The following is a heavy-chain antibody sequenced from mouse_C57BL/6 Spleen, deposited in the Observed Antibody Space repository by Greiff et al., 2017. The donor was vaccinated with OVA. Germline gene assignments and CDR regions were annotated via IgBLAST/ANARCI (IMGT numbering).Heavy chain of an antibody. D-gene: IGHD1-1*01. Sequence: EVKVVESGGGLVKPGGSLKLSCAASGFTFSSYTMSWVRQTPEKRLEWVATISGGGGNTYYPDSVKGRFTISRDNAKNTLYLQMSSLRSEDTALYYCARHEGTTVVATDYFDYWGQGTTLTVSS. CDR2: ISGGGGNT. CDR1: GFTFSSYT. J-gene: IGHJ2*01. CDR3: ARHEGTTVVATDYFDY. V-gene: IGHV5-9*01.